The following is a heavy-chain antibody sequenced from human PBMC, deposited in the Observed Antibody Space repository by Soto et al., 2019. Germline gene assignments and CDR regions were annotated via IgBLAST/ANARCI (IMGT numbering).Heavy chain of an antibody. V-gene: IGHV5-51*01. CDR1: GYRFTSYW. CDR2: IFPSDSDT. J-gene: IGHJ5*02. D-gene: IGHD3-22*01. CDR3: ARKDKSGYFNWFDP. Sequence: GESLKISCRTSGYRFTSYWIAWVRQMPGKGLEWMGIIFPSDSDTRYSPSFQGQVTISADRSTSTVFLQWASLKASDTAVYFCARKDKSGYFNWFDPWGQGTLVTSPQ.